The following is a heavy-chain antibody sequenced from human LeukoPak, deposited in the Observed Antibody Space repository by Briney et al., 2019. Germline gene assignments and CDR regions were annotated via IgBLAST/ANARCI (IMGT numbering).Heavy chain of an antibody. Sequence: SETLSLTCTVSGGSINSYYWSWIRQPPGRGLEWIGYIYYTGGETNYNPSLKSRLTLSVDTSKNQFSLILTSVTAADTAVYYCARQPAATEAFDIWAQGTMVTVSS. CDR3: ARQPAATEAFDI. V-gene: IGHV4-59*08. J-gene: IGHJ3*02. CDR1: GGSINSYY. CDR2: IYYTGGET.